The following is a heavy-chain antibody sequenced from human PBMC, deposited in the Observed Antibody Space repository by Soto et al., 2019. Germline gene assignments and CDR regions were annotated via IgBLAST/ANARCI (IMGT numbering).Heavy chain of an antibody. CDR1: GFTFSSYW. Sequence: EVQLVESGGGLVQPRGSLRLSCAASGFTFSSYWMTWVRQAPGKGLECVANIKQDGSDKYYVDSVKGRFTISRDNAKNSLYLQMNSLRVEDTAVYYCARQTRAPESWGQGTLVTVSS. V-gene: IGHV3-7*03. J-gene: IGHJ4*02. D-gene: IGHD3-10*01. CDR3: ARQTRAPES. CDR2: IKQDGSDK.